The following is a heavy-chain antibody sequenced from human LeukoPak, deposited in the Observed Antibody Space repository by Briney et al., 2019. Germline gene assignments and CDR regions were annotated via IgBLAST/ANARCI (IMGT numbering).Heavy chain of an antibody. V-gene: IGHV4-59*08. Sequence: PSETLSLTCTVSGGSISSYYWSWIRQPPGKGLEWIGYIYYSGSTNYNPSLKSRVTISVDTSKNQFSLKLSSVIAADTVVYYCARSAGLGLDYWGQGTLVTVSS. CDR3: ARSAGLGLDY. CDR2: IYYSGST. CDR1: GGSISSYY. J-gene: IGHJ4*02. D-gene: IGHD3-16*01.